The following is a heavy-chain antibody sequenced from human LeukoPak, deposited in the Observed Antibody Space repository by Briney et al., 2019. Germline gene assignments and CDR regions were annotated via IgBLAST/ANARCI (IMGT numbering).Heavy chain of an antibody. V-gene: IGHV3-30*02. CDR1: GFPFSSYG. CDR3: AKDHILVVPAVIEGFDY. CDR2: IWYDGSSK. Sequence: GGSLRLSCAASGFPFSSYGMLWVRQAPGKGGEGVAFIWYDGSSKYYADSVKGRFTISRDNAKNTLYPQMNSLRAADTAVYYCAKDHILVVPAVIEGFDYWGQGTLVTVSS. D-gene: IGHD2-2*01. J-gene: IGHJ4*02.